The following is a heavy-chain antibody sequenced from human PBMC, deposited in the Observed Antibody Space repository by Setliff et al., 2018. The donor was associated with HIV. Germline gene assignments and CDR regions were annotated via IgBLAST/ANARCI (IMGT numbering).Heavy chain of an antibody. V-gene: IGHV1-24*01. J-gene: IGHJ5*02. CDR1: GYALPELS. D-gene: IGHD6-13*01. CDR2: FDPEDGKT. Sequence: ASVKVSCKVSGYALPELSMHWVRQPPGKGLEWMGGFDPEDGKTINAQKFQGRVTMTEDTSTDTAYMELSSLGSGDTAVYFCATRVSSNWYTDWFDPWGQGTLVTVSS. CDR3: ATRVSSNWYTDWFDP.